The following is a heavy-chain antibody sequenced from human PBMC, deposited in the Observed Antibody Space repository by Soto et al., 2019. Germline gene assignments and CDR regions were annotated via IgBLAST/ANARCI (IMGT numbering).Heavy chain of an antibody. CDR2: ISSSSSYI. D-gene: IGHD3-3*01. V-gene: IGHV3-21*01. CDR3: AQGNYDFWSGYFGYYYMDV. J-gene: IGHJ6*03. Sequence: PGGSLRLSCAASGFTFSSYSMNWVRQAPGKGLEWVSSISSSSSYIYYADSVKGRFTISRDNAKNSLYLQMNSLRAEDTAVYYCAQGNYDFWSGYFGYYYMDVWGKGTTVTVSS. CDR1: GFTFSSYS.